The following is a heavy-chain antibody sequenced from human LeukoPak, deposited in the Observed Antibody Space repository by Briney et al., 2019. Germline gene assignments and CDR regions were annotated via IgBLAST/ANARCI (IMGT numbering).Heavy chain of an antibody. CDR2: IRYDGSNK. V-gene: IGHV3-30*02. Sequence: GGSLRLSCAASGFTFSSFGMHWARQAPGKGLEWVAYIRYDGSNKNYADSLEGRFTISRDNSKNALYLQIDSLRPEDTAVYYCAKKRGAAFYNWFDPWGQGPLVTVSS. D-gene: IGHD1-26*01. J-gene: IGHJ5*02. CDR1: GFTFSSFG. CDR3: AKKRGAAFYNWFDP.